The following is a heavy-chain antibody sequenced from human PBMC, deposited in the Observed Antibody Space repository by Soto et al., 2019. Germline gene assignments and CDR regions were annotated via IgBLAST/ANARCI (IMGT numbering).Heavy chain of an antibody. D-gene: IGHD4-17*01. CDR3: ARVCRDDYGDYGQSWFDP. CDR1: GYTFTSYD. V-gene: IGHV1-8*01. CDR2: MNPNSGNT. Sequence: VGSVKDSFKASGYTFTSYDINLVRQATGQGLEWMGWMNPNSGNTGYAQKFQGRVTMTRNTSISTAYMELSSLRSEDTAVYYCARVCRDDYGDYGQSWFDPWGQGTLVTVSS. J-gene: IGHJ5*02.